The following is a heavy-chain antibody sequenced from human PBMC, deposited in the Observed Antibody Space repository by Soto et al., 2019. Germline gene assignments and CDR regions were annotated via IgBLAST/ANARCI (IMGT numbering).Heavy chain of an antibody. V-gene: IGHV1-2*04. CDR2: INPNSGGT. D-gene: IGHD4-17*01. Sequence: ASVKVSCKASGYTFTGYYMHWVRQAPGQGLEWMGWINPNSGGTNYAQKFQGWVTMTRDTSISTAYMELSRLRSDDTAVYYCARPNLRWNENSLDIWGQGTMVTVSS. CDR3: ARPNLRWNENSLDI. J-gene: IGHJ3*02. CDR1: GYTFTGYY.